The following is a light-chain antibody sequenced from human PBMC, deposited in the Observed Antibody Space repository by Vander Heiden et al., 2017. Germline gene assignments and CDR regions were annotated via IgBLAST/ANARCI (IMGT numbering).Light chain of an antibody. CDR2: NDR. CDR3: QVSDSGSNLLV. V-gene: IGLV3-21*02. Sequence: SYVLTQPPSVAVAPGQTATITGGGDKVATKIVHWYQQRPGQAPVVVIHNDRDRPSGIPERFSGSSYGNTATMTISWVDAGDEADYYCQVSDSGSNLLVFGGGTKLTVL. J-gene: IGLJ3*02. CDR1: KVATKI.